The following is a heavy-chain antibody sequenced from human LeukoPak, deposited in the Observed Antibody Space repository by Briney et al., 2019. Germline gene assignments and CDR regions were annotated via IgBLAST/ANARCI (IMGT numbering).Heavy chain of an antibody. V-gene: IGHV3-21*01. Sequence: GGSVRLSCAASGFTFSTYSMNWVRQAPGKGLEWVSSISTSSSYIYYADSVKGRFTISTDNAKSSLYLQMNSLRAEDTAVYYCASSRGWWELLRCFDQGGQGNFVTVSS. CDR1: GFTFSTYS. D-gene: IGHD1-26*01. J-gene: IGHJ4*02. CDR3: ASSRGWWELLRCFDQ. CDR2: ISTSSSYI.